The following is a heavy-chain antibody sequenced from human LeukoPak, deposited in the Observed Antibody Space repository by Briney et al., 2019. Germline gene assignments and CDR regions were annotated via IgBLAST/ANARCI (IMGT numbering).Heavy chain of an antibody. CDR1: GFTFRSYG. CDR3: AKDLWFGESTFDY. Sequence: PGGSLRLSCAASGFTFRSYGMHWVRQAPGKGLEWVAFIRYDGSNKYYADSVKGRFTISRDNSKNTLYLQMNSLRAEHTAVYYCAKDLWFGESTFDYWGQGTLVTVSS. J-gene: IGHJ4*02. D-gene: IGHD3-10*01. CDR2: IRYDGSNK. V-gene: IGHV3-30*02.